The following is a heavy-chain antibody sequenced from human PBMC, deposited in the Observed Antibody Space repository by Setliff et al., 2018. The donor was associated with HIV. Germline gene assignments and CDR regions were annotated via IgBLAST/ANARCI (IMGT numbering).Heavy chain of an antibody. V-gene: IGHV4-61*09. J-gene: IGHJ6*03. D-gene: IGHD3-10*01. Sequence: PSETLSLTCTVSGGSISSGSYYWSWIRQPAGKGLEWIGHIYTSGSTNYNPSLKSRVTISADTSENQFSLKLRSVTAADTAVYYCALGMVRAARYYYYYYMDVWGKGTTVTVSS. CDR1: GGSISSGSYY. CDR3: ALGMVRAARYYYYYYMDV. CDR2: IYTSGST.